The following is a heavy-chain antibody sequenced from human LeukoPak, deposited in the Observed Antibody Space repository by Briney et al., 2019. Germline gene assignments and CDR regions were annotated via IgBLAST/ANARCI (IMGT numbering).Heavy chain of an antibody. J-gene: IGHJ4*02. D-gene: IGHD2-2*01. CDR3: ARDYCSSTSCLFDY. CDR2: INPSSGDT. V-gene: IGHV1-2*06. Sequence: ASVTVSCKASGYTFTGYHMHWVRQAPGQGLEWMGRINPSSGDTNYAQKFQGRVTMTRDTSISTAYVELSRLRSDDTAVYYCARDYCSSTSCLFDYWGQGTLVTVSS. CDR1: GYTFTGYH.